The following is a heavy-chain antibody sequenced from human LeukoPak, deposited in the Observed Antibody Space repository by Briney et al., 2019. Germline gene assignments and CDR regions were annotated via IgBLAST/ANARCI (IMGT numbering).Heavy chain of an antibody. Sequence: GGALRLSCAASGFTFSSYWMSWVRQAPGKGLEWVANIKQDGSEKYYVDSVKGRFTISRDNAKNSLYLQMNSLRAEDTAVFYCARTPYDFWSASYSYYFDYWGQGTLVTVSS. D-gene: IGHD3-3*01. CDR3: ARTPYDFWSASYSYYFDY. CDR1: GFTFSSYW. J-gene: IGHJ4*02. V-gene: IGHV3-7*01. CDR2: IKQDGSEK.